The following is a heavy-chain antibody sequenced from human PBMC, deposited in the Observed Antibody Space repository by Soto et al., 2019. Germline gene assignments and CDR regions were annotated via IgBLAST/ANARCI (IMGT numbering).Heavy chain of an antibody. Sequence: ASVKVSCKASGYTFTSYGISWVRQAPGQGLEWMGWISAYNGNTNYAQKLQGRVTMTTDTSTSTAYMELRSLRSDDTAVYYCARELIVGIAVAGTFDYWGQGTLVTVSS. CDR1: GYTFTSYG. D-gene: IGHD6-19*01. CDR3: ARELIVGIAVAGTFDY. V-gene: IGHV1-18*01. CDR2: ISAYNGNT. J-gene: IGHJ4*02.